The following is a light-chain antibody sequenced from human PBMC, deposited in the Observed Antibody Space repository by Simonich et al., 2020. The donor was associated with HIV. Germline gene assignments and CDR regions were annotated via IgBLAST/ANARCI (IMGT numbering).Light chain of an antibody. CDR1: QSSSSS. V-gene: IGKV1-39*01. Sequence: DIQMTQSPSSMSASVGDRCSITCLASQSSSSSVHWYQQKPGKAPKSFVYAASSLQSGVPSRCSGSESGTDFTLTISSLQPEDFATYYCQQSYSTPPYTFGQGTKLEIK. CDR2: AAS. CDR3: QQSYSTPPYT. J-gene: IGKJ2*01.